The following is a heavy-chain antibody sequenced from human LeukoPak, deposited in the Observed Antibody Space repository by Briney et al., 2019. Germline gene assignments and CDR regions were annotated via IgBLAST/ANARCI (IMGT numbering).Heavy chain of an antibody. Sequence: ASVKVSCKASGYTFTSYDINWVRQATGQGLEWMGWMNPNSGNTGYAQKFQGRVTITRNTSISTAYMELSSLRSEDTAVYYCARMGPYDFWSGYSYWGQGTLVTGSS. CDR2: MNPNSGNT. CDR3: ARMGPYDFWSGYSY. J-gene: IGHJ4*02. D-gene: IGHD3-3*01. V-gene: IGHV1-8*03. CDR1: GYTFTSYD.